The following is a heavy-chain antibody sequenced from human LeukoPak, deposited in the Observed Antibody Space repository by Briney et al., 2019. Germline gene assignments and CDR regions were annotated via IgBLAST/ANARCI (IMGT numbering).Heavy chain of an antibody. CDR1: GFTVSSDY. CDR3: ARNWFDP. CDR2: IYSGSST. J-gene: IGHJ5*02. Sequence: GGSLRLSCAASGFTVSSDYMSWVRQAPGKGLEWVSVIYSGSSTYYADSVKGRFTISRDKSKNTVYLQMNSLRVEDTAMYYCARNWFDPWGHRTLVTVSS. V-gene: IGHV3-53*05.